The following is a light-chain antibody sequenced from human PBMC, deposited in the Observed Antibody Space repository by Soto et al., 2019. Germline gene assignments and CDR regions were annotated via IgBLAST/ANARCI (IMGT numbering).Light chain of an antibody. CDR1: RRISRN. Sequence: EVVVTQSPATLSVSPGERATLSCRVSRRISRNLAWYQQKPGQAPRLLIYGASTRATGIPARFSGSGSETEFTLTISNLQSEDFAVYYCHQYNNWPPWTFGPGTKVEIK. J-gene: IGKJ1*01. CDR2: GAS. CDR3: HQYNNWPPWT. V-gene: IGKV3-15*01.